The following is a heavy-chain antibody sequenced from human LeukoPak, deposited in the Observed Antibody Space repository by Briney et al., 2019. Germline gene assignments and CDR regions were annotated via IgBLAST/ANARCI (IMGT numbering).Heavy chain of an antibody. D-gene: IGHD5-24*01. Sequence: SETLSLTCAVYGGSFSGYYWSWIRQPPGKGLEWIGEINHSGSTNYNPSLKSRVTISVDTSKNQFSLKLSSVTAADTAVYYCARGSTSGRDGYNFDYWSQGTLVTVSS. CDR3: ARGSTSGRDGYNFDY. CDR1: GGSFSGYY. J-gene: IGHJ4*02. CDR2: INHSGST. V-gene: IGHV4-34*01.